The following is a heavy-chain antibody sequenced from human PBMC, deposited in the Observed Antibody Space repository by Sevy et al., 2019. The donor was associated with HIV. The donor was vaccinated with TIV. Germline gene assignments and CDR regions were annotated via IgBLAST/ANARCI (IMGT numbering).Heavy chain of an antibody. Sequence: SETLSLTCAVYGGSFSGYYWSWIRQPPGKGLEWIGEINHSGSTNYNPSLKSRVTISVDTSKNQFSLKLSSVTAADTAVYYCARVNCSMTSCLNWFDPWGQGTLVTVSS. D-gene: IGHD2-2*01. V-gene: IGHV4-34*01. J-gene: IGHJ5*02. CDR1: GGSFSGYY. CDR2: INHSGST. CDR3: ARVNCSMTSCLNWFDP.